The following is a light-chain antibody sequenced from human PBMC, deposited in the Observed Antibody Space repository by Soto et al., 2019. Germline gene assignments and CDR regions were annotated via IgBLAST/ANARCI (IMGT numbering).Light chain of an antibody. V-gene: IGLV4-69*01. CDR3: QTWDTGIVV. J-gene: IGLJ2*01. CDR2: VKSDGSH. CDR1: SGHGNYV. Sequence: QLVLTQSPSASASLGASVKLTCTLSSGHGNYVIAWHQQQPEKGPRYLMKVKSDGSHNKGDEIPDRFSGSSSGAERYLAISSLQSEDEADYYCQTWDTGIVVFCGGTKLTVL.